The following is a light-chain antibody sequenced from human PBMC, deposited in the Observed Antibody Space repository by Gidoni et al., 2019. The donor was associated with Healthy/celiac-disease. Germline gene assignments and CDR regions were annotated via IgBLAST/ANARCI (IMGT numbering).Light chain of an antibody. CDR3: QSYDSSPSGSV. CDR2: VNS. J-gene: IGLJ2*01. V-gene: IGLV1-40*01. Sequence: HYVLPQPPSVSGAPRQRGTISCTGSSSNVGAGYDVHWYQQLPGTAPKLLIYVNSNRPSGVPYRFSGSKSGTSASLAITGLQAEDEADYYCQSYDSSPSGSVFGGGTKLTVL. CDR1: SSNVGAGYD.